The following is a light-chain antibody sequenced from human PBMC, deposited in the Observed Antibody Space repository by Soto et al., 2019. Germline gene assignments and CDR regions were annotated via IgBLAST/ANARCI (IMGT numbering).Light chain of an antibody. CDR3: QQYKSYSTWT. V-gene: IGKV1-5*01. CDR2: DAS. Sequence: DIPMTQSPSTRSASVGARVNITRRASQSVNKWLAWFQQKPGKVPKLIIFDASTLQTGVPSRFGGGGSGTEFTLTISGLQPDDFATYYCQQYKSYSTWTFGPGTTLEIK. J-gene: IGKJ1*01. CDR1: QSVNKW.